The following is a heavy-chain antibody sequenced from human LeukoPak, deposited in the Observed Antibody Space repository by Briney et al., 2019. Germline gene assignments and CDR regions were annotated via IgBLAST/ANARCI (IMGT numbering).Heavy chain of an antibody. CDR2: INPNSGGT. CDR3: ARDPGIAAERVRYGMDV. V-gene: IGHV1-2*04. CDR1: GYTFTGYY. J-gene: IGHJ6*02. D-gene: IGHD6-13*01. Sequence: ASVKVSCKASGYTFTGYYMHWVRQAPGQGLEWMGWINPNSGGTNYAQRFQGWVAMTRDTFISTAYMELSRLRSDDTAVYYCARDPGIAAERVRYGMDVWGQGTTVTVSS.